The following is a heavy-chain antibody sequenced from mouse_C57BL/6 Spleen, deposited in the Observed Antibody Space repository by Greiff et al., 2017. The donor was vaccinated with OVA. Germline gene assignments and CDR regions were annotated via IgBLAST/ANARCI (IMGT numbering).Heavy chain of an antibody. V-gene: IGHV1-54*01. CDR2: INPGSGGT. CDR1: GYAFTNYL. J-gene: IGHJ3*01. D-gene: IGHD2-4*01. CDR3: ARAVDDYDRFAY. Sequence: VQLQQSGAELVRPGTSVKVSCKASGYAFTNYLIEWVKQRPGQGLEWIGVINPGSGGTNYNEKFKGKATLTADKSSSTAYMQLSSLTSEDSAVYFCARAVDDYDRFAYWGQGTLVTVSA.